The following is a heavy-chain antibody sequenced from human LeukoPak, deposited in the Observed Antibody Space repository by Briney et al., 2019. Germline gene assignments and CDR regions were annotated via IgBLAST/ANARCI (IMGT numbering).Heavy chain of an antibody. V-gene: IGHV1-2*02. D-gene: IGHD6-6*01. CDR2: INPNTGDT. CDR3: TRVIADRPQDVWFDP. CDR1: GDIFIGYN. J-gene: IGHJ5*02. Sequence: ASVKVSCKASGDIFIGYNIHWVPQAPGQGLEWMGWINPNTGDTNFAQKFQGRVTVTRDTSISTAYMELSSLRFDDAAVYYCTRVIADRPQDVWFDPWGQGTLVIVSS.